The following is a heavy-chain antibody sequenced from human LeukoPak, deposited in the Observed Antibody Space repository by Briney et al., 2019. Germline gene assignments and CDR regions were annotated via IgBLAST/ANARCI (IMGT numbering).Heavy chain of an antibody. J-gene: IGHJ4*02. CDR1: GFTFNNFP. Sequence: GGSLRLSCAASGFTFNNFPMHWVRQAPGKGLEWVALISYDGSTKYYADSLKGRFTISRDNSKNTLYLQMNSLRAEDTAVYYCAREGGYSGNYYADYWGQGTLVTVSS. V-gene: IGHV3-30-3*01. D-gene: IGHD5-12*01. CDR3: AREGGYSGNYYADY. CDR2: ISYDGSTK.